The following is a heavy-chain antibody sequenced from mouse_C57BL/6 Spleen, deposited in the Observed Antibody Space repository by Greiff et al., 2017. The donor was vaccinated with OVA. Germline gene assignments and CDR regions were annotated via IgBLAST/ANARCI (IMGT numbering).Heavy chain of an antibody. CDR3: ARVYYDYEKDAMDY. CDR2: IYPGDGDT. D-gene: IGHD2-4*01. Sequence: VQLQQSGPELVKPGASVKISCKASGYAFSSSWMNWVKQRPGKGLEWIGRIYPGDGDTNYNGKFKGKATLTADKSSSTAYMQLSSLTSEDSAVYFCARVYYDYEKDAMDYWGQGTSVTVSS. J-gene: IGHJ4*01. V-gene: IGHV1-82*01. CDR1: GYAFSSSW.